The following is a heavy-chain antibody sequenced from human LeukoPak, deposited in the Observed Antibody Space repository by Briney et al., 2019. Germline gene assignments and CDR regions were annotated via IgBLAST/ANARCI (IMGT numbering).Heavy chain of an antibody. Sequence: SETLSLTCTVSGGSISSYYWNWIRQPPGKALEWIGHIYYSGSTNYNLSLKSRVTISLDTSENQFSPKLSSVTAADTAVYYCARGWPSFDYWGQGTLVTVSS. CDR2: IYYSGST. CDR3: ARGWPSFDY. CDR1: GGSISSYY. V-gene: IGHV4-59*01. J-gene: IGHJ4*02. D-gene: IGHD6-13*01.